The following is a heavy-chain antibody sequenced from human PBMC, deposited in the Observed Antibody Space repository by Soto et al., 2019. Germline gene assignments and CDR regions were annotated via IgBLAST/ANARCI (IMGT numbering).Heavy chain of an antibody. J-gene: IGHJ4*02. CDR2: INWNGGST. CDR1: GFTFSSYS. CDR3: ARDPHYYDSSGYVDY. D-gene: IGHD3-22*01. V-gene: IGHV3-20*04. Sequence: GGSLRLSCAASGFTFSSYSMNWVRQAPGKRLEWVSGINWNGGSTGYADSVKGRFTISRDNAKNSLYLQMNSLRAEDTALYYCARDPHYYDSSGYVDYWGQGTLVTVSS.